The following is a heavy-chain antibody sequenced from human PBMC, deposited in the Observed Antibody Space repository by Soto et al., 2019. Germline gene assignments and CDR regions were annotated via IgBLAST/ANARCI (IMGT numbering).Heavy chain of an antibody. D-gene: IGHD2-2*01. Sequence: PXGSLRLSCAASGFTFSSYAMSWVRQAPGKGLEWVSAISGSGGSTYYADSVKGRFTISRDNSKNTLYLQMNSLRAEDTAVYYCAKDQDIVVVPAAPNWFDPWGQGTLVTVSS. J-gene: IGHJ5*02. CDR1: GFTFSSYA. V-gene: IGHV3-23*01. CDR3: AKDQDIVVVPAAPNWFDP. CDR2: ISGSGGST.